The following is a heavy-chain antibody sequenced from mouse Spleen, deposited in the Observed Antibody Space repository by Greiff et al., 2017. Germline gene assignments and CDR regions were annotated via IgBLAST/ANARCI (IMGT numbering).Heavy chain of an antibody. Sequence: QVTLKVSGPGILQSSQTLSLTCSFSGFSLSTSGMGVSWIRQPSGKGLEWLAHIYWDDDKRYNPSLKSRLTISKDTSRNQVFLKITSVDTADTATYYCARIGSYGSSRYYGSSRYYFDYWGQGTTLTVSS. CDR2: IYWDDDK. CDR1: GFSLSTSGMG. J-gene: IGHJ2*01. CDR3: ARIGSYGSSRYYGSSRYYFDY. D-gene: IGHD1-1*01. V-gene: IGHV8-12*01.